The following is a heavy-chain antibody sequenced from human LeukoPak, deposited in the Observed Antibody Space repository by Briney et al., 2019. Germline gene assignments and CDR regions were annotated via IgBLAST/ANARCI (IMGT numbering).Heavy chain of an antibody. D-gene: IGHD2-21*01. V-gene: IGHV4-38-2*02. CDR2: IYHSGST. CDR3: ARPKLVLAYCGGDCYYMDV. J-gene: IGHJ6*03. CDR1: GGSISSGYY. Sequence: PSETLSLTCTVSGGSISSGYYWGWIRQPPGKGLEWIGSIYHSGSTYYNPSLKSRVTISVDTSKNQFSLKLSSVTAADTAVYYCARPKLVLAYCGGDCYYMDVWGKGTTVTVSS.